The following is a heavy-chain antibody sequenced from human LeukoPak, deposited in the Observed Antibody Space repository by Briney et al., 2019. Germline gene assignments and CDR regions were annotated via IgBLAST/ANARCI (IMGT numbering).Heavy chain of an antibody. Sequence: GGSLRLSCAASGFTFSNYWMSWVRQAPGKGLEWVANIKQDGSEKYYVDSVKGRFTISRDNAKNSLYLQMNSLRAEDTAVYYCARWRYGSSSFDHWGQGTLVTVSS. D-gene: IGHD6-6*01. CDR1: GFTFSNYW. CDR3: ARWRYGSSSFDH. V-gene: IGHV3-7*01. J-gene: IGHJ4*02. CDR2: IKQDGSEK.